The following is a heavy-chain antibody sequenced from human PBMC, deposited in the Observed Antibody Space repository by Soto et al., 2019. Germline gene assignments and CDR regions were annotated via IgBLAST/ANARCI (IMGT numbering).Heavy chain of an antibody. J-gene: IGHJ5*02. CDR2: ISYDGSNK. V-gene: IGHV3-30-3*01. CDR1: GFTFSSYA. Sequence: QVQLVESGGGVVQPGRSLRLSCAASGFTFSSYAMHWVRQAPGKGLEWVAVISYDGSNKYYADSVKGRFTISRDNSKNTLYLQMHSLRAEDTAVYYCGRGGGSYYDWFDPWGQGTLVTVSS. D-gene: IGHD1-26*01. CDR3: GRGGGSYYDWFDP.